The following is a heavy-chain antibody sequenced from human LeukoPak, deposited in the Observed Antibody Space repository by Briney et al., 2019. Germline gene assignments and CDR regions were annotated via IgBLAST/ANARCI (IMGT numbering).Heavy chain of an antibody. CDR1: GFTFRDHW. J-gene: IGHJ4*02. V-gene: IGHV3-74*03. Sequence: GGSLRLSCAASGFTFRDHWLNWVRQTPGKGLVWVSRISSDGSSTTYADSVKGRFTISRDNAKNTLYLQMNNLRAEDTAMYYCARDQRVTGRPDIDYWGQGTLVIVSS. D-gene: IGHD6-6*01. CDR2: ISSDGSST. CDR3: ARDQRVTGRPDIDY.